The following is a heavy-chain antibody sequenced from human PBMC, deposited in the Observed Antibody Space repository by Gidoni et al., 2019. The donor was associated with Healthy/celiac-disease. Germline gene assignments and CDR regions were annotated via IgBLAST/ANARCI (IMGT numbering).Heavy chain of an antibody. Sequence: QVQLVQSGAEVKQPGSSVKVSCKASGGTFRSYAISWVRQAPGQGLEWMGGIIPIFGTANYAQKFQGRVTITADESTSTAYMELSSLRSEDTAVYYCARAQTSASWYYYYGMDVWGQGTTVTVSS. V-gene: IGHV1-69*01. CDR2: IIPIFGTA. CDR3: ARAQTSASWYYYYGMDV. D-gene: IGHD2-2*01. CDR1: GGTFRSYA. J-gene: IGHJ6*02.